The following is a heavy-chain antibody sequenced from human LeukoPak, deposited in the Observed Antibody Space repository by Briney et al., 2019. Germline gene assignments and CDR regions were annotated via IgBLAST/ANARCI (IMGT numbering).Heavy chain of an antibody. CDR2: IRYDGSNK. Sequence: PGGSLRLSCAASGFTFSSYGMHWVRQAPGKGLEWVAFIRYDGSNKYYADSVKGRFTISRDNSKDTLYLQMNSLRAEDTAVYYCAKDPIAVAGKGSGGFDYWGQGTLVTVSS. CDR3: AKDPIAVAGKGSGGFDY. J-gene: IGHJ4*02. CDR1: GFTFSSYG. V-gene: IGHV3-30*02. D-gene: IGHD6-19*01.